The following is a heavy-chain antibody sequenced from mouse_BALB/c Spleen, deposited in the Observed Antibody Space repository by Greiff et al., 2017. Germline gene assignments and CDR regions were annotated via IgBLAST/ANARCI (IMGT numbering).Heavy chain of an antibody. D-gene: IGHD1-1*01. Sequence: QVQLKESGAELVKPGASVKLSCKASGYTFTSYYMYWVKQRPGQGLEWIGEINPSNGGTNFNEKFKSKATLTVDKSSSTAYMQLSSLTSEDSAVYYCTRELNYYGSSPDAYWGQGTLVTVSA. J-gene: IGHJ3*01. CDR1: GYTFTSYY. CDR2: INPSNGGT. V-gene: IGHV1S81*02. CDR3: TRELNYYGSSPDAY.